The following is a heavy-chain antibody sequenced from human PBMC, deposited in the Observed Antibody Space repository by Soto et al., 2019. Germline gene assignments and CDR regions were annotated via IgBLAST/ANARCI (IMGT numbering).Heavy chain of an antibody. CDR1: GDSVSSNRAA. D-gene: IGHD6-13*01. Sequence: SHTLSLTCAISGDSVSSNRAAWNWIRQSPSRGLEWLGDTYYRSKWYNDYALSVKSRITFNPDTSKNQLSLQLKSVTPEDTAMYYCERGGYSSAWYYIDYWGQGALVTVSA. CDR2: TYYRSKWYN. J-gene: IGHJ4*02. V-gene: IGHV6-1*01. CDR3: ERGGYSSAWYYIDY.